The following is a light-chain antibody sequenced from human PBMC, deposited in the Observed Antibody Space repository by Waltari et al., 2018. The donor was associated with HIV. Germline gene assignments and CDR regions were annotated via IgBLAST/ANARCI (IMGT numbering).Light chain of an antibody. CDR1: SSDVGGYNH. V-gene: IGLV2-8*01. Sequence: QSALTQPPSASESPGQSVTISCSGTSSDVGGYNHVSWYQHHPGKTPNLIIFDVNKRPSGVPDRFSGSKSGNTASLTVSGLQAEDEADYFCGSYAGTNNIIFGGGTRLTVL. J-gene: IGLJ2*01. CDR3: GSYAGTNNII. CDR2: DVN.